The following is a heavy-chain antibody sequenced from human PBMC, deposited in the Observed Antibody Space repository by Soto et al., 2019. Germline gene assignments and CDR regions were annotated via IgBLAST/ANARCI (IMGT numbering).Heavy chain of an antibody. J-gene: IGHJ4*02. D-gene: IGHD3-22*01. CDR3: AREREYYDSSGKTGSYFDY. V-gene: IGHV3-30-3*01. CDR2: ISYDGSNK. CDR1: GFTFSSYA. Sequence: QVQLVESGGGVDQHGRSLRLSCAASGFTFSSYAMHWVRQAPGKGLEWVAVISYDGSNKYYADSVKGRFTISRDNSKNTLYLQMNSLRAEDTAVYYCAREREYYDSSGKTGSYFDYWGQGTLVTVSS.